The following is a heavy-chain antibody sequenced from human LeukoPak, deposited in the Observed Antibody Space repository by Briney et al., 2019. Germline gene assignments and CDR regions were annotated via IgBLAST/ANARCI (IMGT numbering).Heavy chain of an antibody. Sequence: PGGSLRLSCVASGFPFSSYWMTWVRQAPGKGLEWVANIKQDGSKKSYVDSVKGRFTISRDNAKNSLYLQMNSLRAEDTAVYYCARDLEGLAAAGTGTDYWGQGTLVTVSS. D-gene: IGHD6-13*01. V-gene: IGHV3-7*01. CDR3: ARDLEGLAAAGTGTDY. CDR1: GFPFSSYW. CDR2: IKQDGSKK. J-gene: IGHJ4*02.